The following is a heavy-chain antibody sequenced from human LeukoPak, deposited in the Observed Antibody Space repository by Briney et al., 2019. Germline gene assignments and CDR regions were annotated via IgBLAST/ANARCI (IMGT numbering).Heavy chain of an antibody. V-gene: IGHV1-69*04. CDR2: IIPILGIA. J-gene: IGHJ4*02. D-gene: IGHD3-10*01. Sequence: GASVKVSCKASGGTFSSYAISWVRQAPGQGLEWMGRIIPILGIANYAQKFQGRVTMTRDTSINTAYLELSSLTSGDTAVYYCATHTYYYSSGSFAYWGQGTLVTVSS. CDR3: ATHTYYYSSGSFAY. CDR1: GGTFSSYA.